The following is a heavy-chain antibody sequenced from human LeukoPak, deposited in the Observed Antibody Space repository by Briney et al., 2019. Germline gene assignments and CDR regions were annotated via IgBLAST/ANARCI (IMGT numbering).Heavy chain of an antibody. D-gene: IGHD3-3*01. J-gene: IGHJ5*02. CDR3: AKDREWLSNWLDP. V-gene: IGHV3-30*02. Sequence: KGRFTISRDNSKNTLYLQMNSLRAEDTAVYYCAKDREWLSNWLDPWGQGTLVTVSS.